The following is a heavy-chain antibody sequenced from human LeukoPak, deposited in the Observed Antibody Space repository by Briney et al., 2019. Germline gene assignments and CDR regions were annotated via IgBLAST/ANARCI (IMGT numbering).Heavy chain of an antibody. V-gene: IGHV3-23*01. CDR2: ISGSGGST. J-gene: IGHJ4*02. Sequence: TGGSLRLSCRVSGITLSNYGMSWVRQAPGKGLEWVAGISGSGGSTNYADSVKGRFTISRDNPKNILYLQMNSLRAEDTAVYFCAKRGVVIRVILVGFHKEANYFDSWGQGALVTVSS. CDR3: AKRGVVIRVILVGFHKEANYFDS. CDR1: GITLSNYG. D-gene: IGHD3-22*01.